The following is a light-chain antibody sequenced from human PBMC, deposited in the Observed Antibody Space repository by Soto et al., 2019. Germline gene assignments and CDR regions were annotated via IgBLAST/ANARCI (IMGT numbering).Light chain of an antibody. J-gene: IGKJ1*01. V-gene: IGKV3-11*01. Sequence: EIVMTQSPATLSLSPGERATLSCRASQSVSGLLAWYQQKPVQAPRLLIDGSSRRSTGIPARFSGSGSGTEYPLTISSLEHEDFAVYYCQQHSKWRTFGQGTKVDIK. CDR1: QSVSGL. CDR2: GSS. CDR3: QQHSKWRT.